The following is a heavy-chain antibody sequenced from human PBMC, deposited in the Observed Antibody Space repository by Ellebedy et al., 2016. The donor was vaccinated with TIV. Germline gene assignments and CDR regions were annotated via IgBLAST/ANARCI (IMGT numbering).Heavy chain of an antibody. V-gene: IGHV1-69*06. CDR3: ATAGPLYSGSFDY. CDR1: GYTFTSYD. D-gene: IGHD1-26*01. Sequence: SVKVSCXASGYTFTSYDINWVRQATGQGLEWMGGIIPIFGTANYAQKFQGRVTMTEDTSTDTAYMELSSLRSEDTAVYYCATAGPLYSGSFDYWGQGTLVTVSS. CDR2: IIPIFGTA. J-gene: IGHJ4*02.